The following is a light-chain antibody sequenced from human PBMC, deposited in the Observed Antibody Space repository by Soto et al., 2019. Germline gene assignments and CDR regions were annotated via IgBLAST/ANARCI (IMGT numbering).Light chain of an antibody. CDR3: QQFKSYHIT. J-gene: IGKJ5*01. CDR2: AAS. CDR1: RGSGSD. V-gene: IGKV1-9*01. Sequence: DIQLTQSPSFLSASVGDRVTITCRASRGSGSDLAWYQQNTGKDPKHLLYAASTLQNGVPSTFCGSGSGTEFTLTTSSLQHDDFGTSYCQQFKSYHITFGQGTRLEIK.